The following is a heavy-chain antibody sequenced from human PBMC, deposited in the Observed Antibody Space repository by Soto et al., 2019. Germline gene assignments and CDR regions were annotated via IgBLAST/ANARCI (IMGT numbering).Heavy chain of an antibody. CDR1: GGSISSYY. CDR2: IYYSGST. CDR3: ARRVRFADDTNYYYYGMDV. J-gene: IGHJ6*02. Sequence: QVQLQESGPGLVKPSETLSLTCTVSGGSISSYYWSWIRQPPGKGLEWIGYIYYSGSTNYNPSLXSRVTISVDTXXNXFXPKLSSVTAADTAVYYCARRVRFADDTNYYYYGMDVWGQGTTVTVSS. D-gene: IGHD3-10*01. V-gene: IGHV4-59*01.